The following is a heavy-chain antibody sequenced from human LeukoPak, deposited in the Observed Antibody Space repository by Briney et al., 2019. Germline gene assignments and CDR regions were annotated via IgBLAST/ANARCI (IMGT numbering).Heavy chain of an antibody. CDR2: ISSSSSYI. CDR3: AREKRRDGYNYDDAFDI. J-gene: IGHJ3*02. V-gene: IGHV3-21*01. CDR1: GFIFSSYS. D-gene: IGHD5-24*01. Sequence: GSLRLSCAASGFIFSSYSMNWVRQAPGKGLEWVSSISSSSSYIYYADSVKGRFTISRDNAKNSLYLQMNSLRAEDTAVYYCAREKRRDGYNYDDAFDIWGQGTMVTVSS.